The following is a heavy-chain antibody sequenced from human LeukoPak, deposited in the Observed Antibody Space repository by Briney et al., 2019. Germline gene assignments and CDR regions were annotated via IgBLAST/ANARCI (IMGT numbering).Heavy chain of an antibody. V-gene: IGHV3-11*01. CDR3: ARDLGSGYYFGWFDP. CDR2: ISSSGSTI. Sequence: GGSLRLSCAASGFTFTSYALSWIRQAPGKGLEWVSYISSSGSTIYYADSVKGRFTISRDNAKNSLYLQMNSLRAEDTAVYYCARDLGSGYYFGWFDPWGQGTLVTVSS. J-gene: IGHJ5*02. D-gene: IGHD3-22*01. CDR1: GFTFTSYA.